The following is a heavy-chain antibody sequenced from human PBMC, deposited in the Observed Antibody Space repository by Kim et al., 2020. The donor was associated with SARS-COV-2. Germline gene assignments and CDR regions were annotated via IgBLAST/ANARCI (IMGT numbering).Heavy chain of an antibody. Sequence: SETLSLTCTVSGGSISSSSYYWGWIRQPPGKGLEWIGSIYYSGSTYYNPSLKSRVTISVDTSKNQFSLKLSSVTAADTAVYYCARHFGVWSGPYYGMDVWGQGTTVTVSS. J-gene: IGHJ6*02. CDR3: ARHFGVWSGPYYGMDV. CDR2: IYYSGST. V-gene: IGHV4-39*01. CDR1: GGSISSSSYY. D-gene: IGHD3-3*01.